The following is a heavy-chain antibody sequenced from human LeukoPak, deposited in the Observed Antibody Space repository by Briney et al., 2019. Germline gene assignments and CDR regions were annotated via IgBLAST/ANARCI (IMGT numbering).Heavy chain of an antibody. V-gene: IGHV4-4*02. J-gene: IGHJ4*02. CDR3: ALGTMIRGVIKSPFDY. CDR2: MYHSGST. D-gene: IGHD3-10*01. CDR1: GVSIDNSNW. Sequence: SETLSLTCAVSGVSIDNSNWWSWVRQAPGKGLEWIGEMYHSGSTNYNPSLKSRVTISVDKSKNQFPLKLSSVTAADTAVYYCALGTMIRGVIKSPFDYWGQGTLVTVSS.